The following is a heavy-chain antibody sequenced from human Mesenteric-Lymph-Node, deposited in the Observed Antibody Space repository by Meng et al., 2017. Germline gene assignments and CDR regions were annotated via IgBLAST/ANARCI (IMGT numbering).Heavy chain of an antibody. CDR1: AYSISSGYY. J-gene: IGHJ4*02. Sequence: ESLKISCTVSAYSISSGYYWGWIRQPPGKGLECIGSISHSGSTYYNPSLKSRVTISVDTSKNQFSLKLSSVTAADTAVYYCARGSSSSSSYSPFDYWGQGTLVTVSS. CDR2: ISHSGST. CDR3: ARGSSSSSSYSPFDY. V-gene: IGHV4-38-2*02. D-gene: IGHD6-13*01.